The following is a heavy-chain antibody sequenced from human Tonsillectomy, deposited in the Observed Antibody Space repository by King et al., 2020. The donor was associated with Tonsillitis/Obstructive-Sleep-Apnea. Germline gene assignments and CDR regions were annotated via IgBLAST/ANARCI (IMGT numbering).Heavy chain of an antibody. CDR3: ARLLGLTTVTTWAFDY. V-gene: IGHV5-51*01. CDR2: IYPCDSDT. J-gene: IGHJ4*02. CDR1: GYRFTSYW. Sequence: QLVQSGAEVKKPGESLKISCKGSGYRFTSYWIGWVRQMPGKGLEWMGIIYPCDSDTRYSPSFRGQVTISADKSISTAYLQWSSLKASDTAIYYCARLLGLTTVTTWAFDYWGQGTLVTVSS. D-gene: IGHD4-11*01.